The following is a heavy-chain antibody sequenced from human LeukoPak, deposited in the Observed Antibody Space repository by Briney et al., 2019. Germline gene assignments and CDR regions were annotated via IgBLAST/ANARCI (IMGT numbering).Heavy chain of an antibody. CDR3: ATAPSEIGGYYPEYFRH. Sequence: GGSLRLSCAASGFTFSSNWMHWVRQAPGKGLVWVSRIKSDGSTNYADSVKGRFTISRDNAKNTLSLQMNSLRAEDTGVYYCATAPSEIGGYYPEYFRHWGQGTLVTVSS. V-gene: IGHV3-74*01. CDR1: GFTFSSNW. J-gene: IGHJ1*01. CDR2: IKSDGST. D-gene: IGHD3-22*01.